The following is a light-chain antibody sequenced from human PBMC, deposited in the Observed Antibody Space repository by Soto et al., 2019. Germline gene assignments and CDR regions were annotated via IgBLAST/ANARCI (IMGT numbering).Light chain of an antibody. CDR2: GAS. V-gene: IGKV1-6*01. CDR1: QGIRND. J-gene: IGKJ2*01. Sequence: AIQMTQFTSSLSASVGDRVTITCRASQGIRNDLGWYQQKSGKAPKLLIFGASTLQSGVPSRFSGSGSGTDFTLTISSLHPEDFATYYCLHDYNYPYTFGQGTKVDIK. CDR3: LHDYNYPYT.